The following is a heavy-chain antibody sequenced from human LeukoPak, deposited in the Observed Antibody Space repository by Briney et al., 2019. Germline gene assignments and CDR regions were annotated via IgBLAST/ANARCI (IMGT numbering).Heavy chain of an antibody. D-gene: IGHD6-19*01. CDR2: IYYSGST. CDR1: GGSISSYY. J-gene: IGHJ4*02. V-gene: IGHV4-59*01. CDR3: ASGTVAGTDFDC. Sequence: SETLSLTCTVSGGSISSYYWSWVRQPPGKGLEWIGYIYYSGSTNYNPSLKSRVTISVDTSKNQSSLKLSSVTAADTAVYYCASGTVAGTDFDCWGQGTLVTVSS.